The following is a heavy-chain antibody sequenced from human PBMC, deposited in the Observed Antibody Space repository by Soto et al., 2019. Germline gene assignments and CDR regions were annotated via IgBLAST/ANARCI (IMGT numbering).Heavy chain of an antibody. V-gene: IGHV1-58*02. CDR3: AATTEGDNYYMDV. CDR1: GYTFTSYA. CDR2: IVVGSGNT. J-gene: IGHJ6*03. Sequence: SVKVSCKASGYTFTSYAMHWVRQARGQSLEWIGWIVVGSGNTNYAQKFQERVTITRDMSTSTAYMELSSLRSEDTAVYYCAATTEGDNYYMDVWGKGTTVTVSS.